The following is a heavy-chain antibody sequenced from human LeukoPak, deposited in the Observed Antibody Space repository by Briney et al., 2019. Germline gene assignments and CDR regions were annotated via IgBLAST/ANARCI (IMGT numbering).Heavy chain of an antibody. J-gene: IGHJ3*02. Sequence: GGSLRLSCAASGFSFSSYGMHWVRQAPGKGLEWVAVIPYDGRNEDYADSVKGRFTISRDNAKNSLYLQMNSLRAEDTAVYYCARGIVVGANDALDIWGQGTMVTVSS. V-gene: IGHV3-30*03. D-gene: IGHD2-21*01. CDR2: IPYDGRNE. CDR1: GFSFSSYG. CDR3: ARGIVVGANDALDI.